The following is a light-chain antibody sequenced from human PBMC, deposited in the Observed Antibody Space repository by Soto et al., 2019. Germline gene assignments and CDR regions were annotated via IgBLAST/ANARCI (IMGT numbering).Light chain of an antibody. Sequence: QSVLTQPRSVSGSPGQSATISCTGTSSDVGNYNYVSWYQQHPGKAPKLMIYDVIKRPSGVPDRFSGSKSGITASLTISGLQAEDEADYYCCSYAGSYTYVFGTGTKVTVL. CDR2: DVI. CDR3: CSYAGSYTYV. V-gene: IGLV2-11*01. CDR1: SSDVGNYNY. J-gene: IGLJ1*01.